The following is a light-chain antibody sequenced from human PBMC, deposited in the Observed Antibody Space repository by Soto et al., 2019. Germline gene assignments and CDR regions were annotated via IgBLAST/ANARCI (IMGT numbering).Light chain of an antibody. V-gene: IGKV4-1*01. Sequence: DIVMTQSPDSLAVSLGERATINCKSSQSLLCTSNNKYCLSWFQQKPGQPPKLLSYRASTRESGVPDRFSGSGSGTDFTLTISSLQAEDVAVYYCQQYSDSPLTFGGGTKVEI. CDR2: RAS. CDR3: QQYSDSPLT. CDR1: QSLLCTSNNKYC. J-gene: IGKJ4*01.